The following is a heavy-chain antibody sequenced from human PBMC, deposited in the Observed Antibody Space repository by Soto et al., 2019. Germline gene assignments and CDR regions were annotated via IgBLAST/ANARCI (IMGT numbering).Heavy chain of an antibody. V-gene: IGHV1-69*01. CDR3: EAEMTFGKLSVV. CDR1: GDTDTDYV. CDR2: IFPKFGTT. D-gene: IGHD3-16*02. J-gene: IGHJ6*02. Sequence: QMQLVQSRAEVKKPGSSVKVSCKASGDTDTDYVISWVRQAPGQGLEWMGGIFPKFGTTYSAQKLQDRLTITADESTSTVYMQLSSLRLDDTAVYYCEAEMTFGKLSVVWGQGTTVTVSS.